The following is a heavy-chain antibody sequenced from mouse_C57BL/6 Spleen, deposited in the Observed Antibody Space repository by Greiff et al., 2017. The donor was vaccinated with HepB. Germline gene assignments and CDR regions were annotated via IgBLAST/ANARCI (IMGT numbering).Heavy chain of an antibody. Sequence: VQLQQPGAELVMPGASVKLSCKASGYTFTSYWMHWVKQRPGQGLEWIGEIDPSDSYTNYNQKFKGKSTLTVDKSSSTAYMQLSSLTSEDSAVYYCARSDPPYYAMDYWGQGTSVTVSS. CDR2: IDPSDSYT. J-gene: IGHJ4*01. CDR3: ARSDPPYYAMDY. CDR1: GYTFTSYW. V-gene: IGHV1-69*01.